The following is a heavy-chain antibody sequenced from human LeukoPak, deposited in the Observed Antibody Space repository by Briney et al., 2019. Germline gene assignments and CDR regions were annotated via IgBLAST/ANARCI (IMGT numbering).Heavy chain of an antibody. J-gene: IGHJ4*01. CDR3: ARDQVVTGTTRSTIRPFDY. CDR2: IIPIFDTA. CDR1: GGTFSSYA. V-gene: IGHV1-69*05. Sequence: VASVKVSCKASGGTFSSYAISWVRQAPGQGLEWMGRIIPIFDTANYAQKFQGRVTITTDESTSTAYMGLSSLRSEDTAVYYCARDQVVTGTTRSTIRPFDYWGQGTLVTVPS. D-gene: IGHD1-7*01.